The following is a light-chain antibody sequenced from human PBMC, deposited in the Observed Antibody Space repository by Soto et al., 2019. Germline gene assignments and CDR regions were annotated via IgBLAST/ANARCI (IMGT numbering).Light chain of an antibody. J-gene: IGLJ2*01. CDR1: SSDVGGYNY. V-gene: IGLV2-14*01. CDR3: SSYTSSSVV. Sequence: QSALTQPASVSGSPGQSITISCTGTSSDVGGYNYVSWYQQHPGKAPKLMIYDVSNRPSGVSNRFSGSKSGKTASLTISGLQDEDEADYYCSSYTSSSVVFGGGTKLTVL. CDR2: DVS.